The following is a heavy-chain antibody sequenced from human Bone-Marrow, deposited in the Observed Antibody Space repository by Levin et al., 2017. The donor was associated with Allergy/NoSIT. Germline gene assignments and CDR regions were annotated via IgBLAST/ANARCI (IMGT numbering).Heavy chain of an antibody. V-gene: IGHV3-15*01. CDR3: TPILIAAPTLSKYYYYYYGMDV. CDR2: IKSKTDGGTT. D-gene: IGHD6-6*01. CDR1: GFTFSNAW. Sequence: GGSLRLSCAASGFTFSNAWMSWVRQAPGKGLEWVGRIKSKTDGGTTDYAAPVKGRFTISRDDSKNTLYLQMNSLKTEDTAVYYCTPILIAAPTLSKYYYYYYGMDVWGQGTTVTVSS. J-gene: IGHJ6*02.